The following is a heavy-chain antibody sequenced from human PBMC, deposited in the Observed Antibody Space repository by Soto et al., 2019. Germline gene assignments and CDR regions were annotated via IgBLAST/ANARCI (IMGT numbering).Heavy chain of an antibody. CDR3: ARSVFP. J-gene: IGHJ5*02. V-gene: IGHV4-31*03. Sequence: PSETLSLTCTVSGGSISSGGYYWNWIRQHPGKGLEWIGYIYYIGSTYYNPSLKSRVTISLDTSKNQFSLKLSSVTAADTAVYYCARSVFPWGQGPLGTVPQ. CDR2: IYYIGST. CDR1: GGSISSGGYY.